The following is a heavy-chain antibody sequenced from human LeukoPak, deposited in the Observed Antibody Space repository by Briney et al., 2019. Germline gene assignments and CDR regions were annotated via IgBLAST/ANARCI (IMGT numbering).Heavy chain of an antibody. Sequence: ASVKVSCKASGYTFTGNYIHWVRQAPGQGLEWMGWINPNSGGIKYAQRFQGRVTMTRDTSISTAYMELFRLRSGDTAVYYCGRDRAVAGTAVDAFDMWGQGTMVIVSS. J-gene: IGHJ3*02. CDR1: GYTFTGNY. CDR2: INPNSGGI. D-gene: IGHD6-19*01. CDR3: GRDRAVAGTAVDAFDM. V-gene: IGHV1-2*02.